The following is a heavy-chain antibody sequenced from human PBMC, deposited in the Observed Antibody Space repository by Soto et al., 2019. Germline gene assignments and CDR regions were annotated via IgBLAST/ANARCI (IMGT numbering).Heavy chain of an antibody. V-gene: IGHV3-7*05. J-gene: IGHJ5*02. Sequence: GGSLRLSCAASGFTFSSYWMSWVRQAPGKGLEWVANIKQDGSEKYYVDSVKGRFTISRDNAKNSLYLQMNSLRAEDTAVYYCAREMGAGYYYDSSGLNWFDPWGQGTLVTVSS. D-gene: IGHD3-22*01. CDR2: IKQDGSEK. CDR3: AREMGAGYYYDSSGLNWFDP. CDR1: GFTFSSYW.